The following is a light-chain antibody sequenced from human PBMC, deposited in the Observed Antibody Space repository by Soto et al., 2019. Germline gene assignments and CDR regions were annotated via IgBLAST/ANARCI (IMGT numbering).Light chain of an antibody. CDR3: QQYAGPPTT. Sequence: EIVLTQSPGTLSLSPGDRGTLSCGASQTVSNNYLAWCQQKPGQAPRVIMYGASRRATGIPDRFSGGGSGTDFTLTISRLEPEDFAVYFCQQYAGPPTTFGQGTRLEIK. J-gene: IGKJ5*01. CDR2: GAS. CDR1: QTVSNNY. V-gene: IGKV3-20*01.